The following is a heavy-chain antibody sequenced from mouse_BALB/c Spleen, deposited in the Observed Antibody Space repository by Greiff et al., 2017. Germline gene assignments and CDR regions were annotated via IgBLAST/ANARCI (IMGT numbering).Heavy chain of an antibody. J-gene: IGHJ4*01. V-gene: IGHV6-6*02. Sequence: EVHLVESGGGLVQPGGSMKLSCVASGFTFSNYWMNWVRQSPEKGLEWVAEIRLKSNNYATHYAESVKGRFTISRDDSKSSVYLQMNNLRAEDTGIYYCLTGAHYYAMDYWGQGTSVTVSS. CDR3: LTGAHYYAMDY. CDR2: IRLKSNNYAT. CDR1: GFTFSNYW. D-gene: IGHD4-1*01.